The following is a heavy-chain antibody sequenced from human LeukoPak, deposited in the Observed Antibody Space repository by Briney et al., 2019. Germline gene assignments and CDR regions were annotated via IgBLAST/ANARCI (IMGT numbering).Heavy chain of an antibody. D-gene: IGHD6-13*01. Sequence: GGSLRLSCAASGFTFSSYAMSWVRQASGKGLEWVSAISGSGGSTYYADSVKGRFTISRDNSKNTLYLQMNSLRAEDTAVYYCAKGIAAAGTGYFDYWGQGTLVTVSS. V-gene: IGHV3-23*01. CDR3: AKGIAAAGTGYFDY. J-gene: IGHJ4*02. CDR1: GFTFSSYA. CDR2: ISGSGGST.